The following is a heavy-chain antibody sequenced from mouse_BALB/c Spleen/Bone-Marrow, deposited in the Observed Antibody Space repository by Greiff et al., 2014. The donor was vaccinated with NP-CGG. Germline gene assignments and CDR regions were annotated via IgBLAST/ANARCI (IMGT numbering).Heavy chain of an antibody. CDR3: ARSGDYGQFDY. CDR1: GYTFTSYW. J-gene: IGHJ2*01. D-gene: IGHD2-4*01. Sequence: QVHVKQSGTELAKPGASVKMSCKASGYTFTSYWMHWVKQRPGQGLEWIGYINPSTGYTEFYQNFKDKATSTADKSSSTAYMQLSSLTSEDSAVYYCARSGDYGQFDYWGQGTTLTVSS. CDR2: INPSTGYT. V-gene: IGHV1-7*01.